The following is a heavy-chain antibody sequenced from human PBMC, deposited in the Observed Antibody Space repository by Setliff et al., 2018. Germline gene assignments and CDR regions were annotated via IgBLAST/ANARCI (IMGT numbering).Heavy chain of an antibody. V-gene: IGHV5-51*01. D-gene: IGHD6-19*01. Sequence: PGESLKISCKGSGCSFGRHWIGWVRQKPGKGLEWMGIIYPDDSNIRYSPSFQGQVSISADKSINTAYLQWSSLKASDTAIYFCARRTGFAVAGFDHWGQGTMVTVSS. J-gene: IGHJ4*02. CDR2: IYPDDSNI. CDR3: ARRTGFAVAGFDH. CDR1: GCSFGRHW.